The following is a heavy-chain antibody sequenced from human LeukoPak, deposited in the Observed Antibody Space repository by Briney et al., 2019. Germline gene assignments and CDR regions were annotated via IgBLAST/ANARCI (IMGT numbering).Heavy chain of an antibody. CDR1: GDSISSGGYY. CDR2: INHSGST. J-gene: IGHJ4*02. Sequence: PSETLSLTCTVSGDSISSGGYYWSWIRQPPGKGLEWIGEINHSGSTNYNPSLKSRVTISVDTSKNQFSLKLSSVTAADTAVYYCARGPRGWYRSKLDYWGQGTLVTVSS. CDR3: ARGPRGWYRSKLDY. V-gene: IGHV4-34*01. D-gene: IGHD6-19*01.